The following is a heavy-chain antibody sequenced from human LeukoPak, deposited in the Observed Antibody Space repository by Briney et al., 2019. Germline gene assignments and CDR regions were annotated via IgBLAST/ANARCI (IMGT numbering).Heavy chain of an antibody. CDR1: GGSISSGSYY. V-gene: IGHV4-61*02. J-gene: IGHJ4*02. CDR2: IYTSGST. D-gene: IGHD7-27*01. Sequence: SQTLSLTFTVSGGSISSGSYYWSWIRQPAGKGLEWIGRIYTSGSTNYNPSLKSRVTISVDTSKNQFSLKLSSVTAADTAVYYCAKRGNWGFFDYWGQGTLVTVSS. CDR3: AKRGNWGFFDY.